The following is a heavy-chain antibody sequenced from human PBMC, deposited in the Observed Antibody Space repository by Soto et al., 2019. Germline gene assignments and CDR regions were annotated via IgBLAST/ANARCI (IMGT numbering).Heavy chain of an antibody. CDR3: AKDRDWAPTDY. CDR2: ISYDGSNK. Sequence: GSLRPSCAASGFTFSSYGMHWVRQAPGKGLEWVAVISYDGSNKYYADSVKGRFTISRDNSKNTLYLQMNSLRAEDTAVYYCAKDRDWAPTDYWGQGTLVTVSS. J-gene: IGHJ4*02. CDR1: GFTFSSYG. V-gene: IGHV3-30*18. D-gene: IGHD3-9*01.